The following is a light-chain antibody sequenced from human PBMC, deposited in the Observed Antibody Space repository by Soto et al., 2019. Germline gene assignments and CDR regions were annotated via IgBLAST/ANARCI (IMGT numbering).Light chain of an antibody. V-gene: IGLV2-8*01. J-gene: IGLJ1*01. Sequence: QSALTQPPSASGSPGQSVTISCTGTSSDVGGYNYVSWYQQHPGKAPKLMIYEASKRPSGVPDRFSGSKSGNTASLTVSGLQAEDDAAYYCSSYAGSNIFNYVFGTRTMVTVL. CDR2: EAS. CDR1: SSDVGGYNY. CDR3: SSYAGSNIFNYV.